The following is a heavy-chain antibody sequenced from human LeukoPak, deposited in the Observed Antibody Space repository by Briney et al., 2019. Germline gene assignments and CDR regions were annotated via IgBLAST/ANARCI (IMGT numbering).Heavy chain of an antibody. V-gene: IGHV4-34*01. Sequence: SETLSLTCAVYGGSFSGYYWSWIRQPPGKGLEWIGEINHSGSTNYNPSLKSRVTISVDTSKNQFSLKLSSVTAADTAVYYCAKRDYYGSGSYYFYGMDVWGQGTTVTVSS. CDR3: AKRDYYGSGSYYFYGMDV. CDR1: GGSFSGYY. CDR2: INHSGST. J-gene: IGHJ6*02. D-gene: IGHD3-10*01.